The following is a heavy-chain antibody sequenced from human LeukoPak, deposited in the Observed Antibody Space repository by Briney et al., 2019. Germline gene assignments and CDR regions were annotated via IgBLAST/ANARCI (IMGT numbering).Heavy chain of an antibody. D-gene: IGHD3-16*01. J-gene: IGHJ3*02. CDR3: ARGWGGDTFDI. CDR1: GGSISSGSYY. Sequence: PSQTLSLTCTVSGGSISSGSYYWSWIRQPAGKELEWIGRIYTSGSTNYNPSLKSRVTISVDTSKNQFSLKLSSVTAADTAVYYCARGWGGDTFDIWGQGTMVTVSS. V-gene: IGHV4-61*02. CDR2: IYTSGST.